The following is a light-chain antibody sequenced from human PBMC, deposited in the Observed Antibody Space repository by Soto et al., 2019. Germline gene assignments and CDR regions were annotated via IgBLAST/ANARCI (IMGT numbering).Light chain of an antibody. CDR1: SSDVGGYNY. CDR3: TSFTTSSTWV. V-gene: IGLV2-14*01. J-gene: IGLJ3*02. Sequence: HSALTQPASVSGAPGQSITISCTGTSSDVGGYNYVSWFQQHPGKAPKLKIYEVSNRPSGVSNRFSGSKSGNTASLTISELQAEDEADYYCTSFTTSSTWVFGGGTKLTVL. CDR2: EVS.